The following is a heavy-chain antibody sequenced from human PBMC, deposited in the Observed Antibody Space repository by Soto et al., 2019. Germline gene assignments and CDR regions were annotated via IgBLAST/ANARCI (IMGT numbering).Heavy chain of an antibody. V-gene: IGHV5-51*01. Sequence: GESLKISCKGSGYSFTSYWIGWVRQMPGKGLEWMGIIYPGDSDTRYSPSFQGQVTISADKSISTAYLQWSSLKASDTAMDYGARFLSSSSGDDYFDYWGQGTLVTVSS. CDR1: GYSFTSYW. CDR3: ARFLSSSSGDDYFDY. J-gene: IGHJ4*02. D-gene: IGHD6-6*01. CDR2: IYPGDSDT.